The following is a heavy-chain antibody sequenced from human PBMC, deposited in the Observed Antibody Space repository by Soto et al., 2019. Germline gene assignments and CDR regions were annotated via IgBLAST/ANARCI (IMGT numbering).Heavy chain of an antibody. CDR2: ISSSGTTI. Sequence: LXLCCDAPVFTFSYYYMSWIRQAPWKGLEWVSYISSSGTTIYYADSVKGRFTISRDNAKNSLYLQMNSLRAEDTAVYYCARRMWLLFQFDAFDIWGQGTMVTVSS. CDR3: ARRMWLLFQFDAFDI. J-gene: IGHJ3*02. V-gene: IGHV3-11*01. D-gene: IGHD2-21*02. CDR1: VFTFSYYY.